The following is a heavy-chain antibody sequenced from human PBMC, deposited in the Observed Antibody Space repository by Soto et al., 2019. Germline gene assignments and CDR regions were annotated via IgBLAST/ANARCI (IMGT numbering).Heavy chain of an antibody. CDR3: AKGLSGSYSY. CDR1: GFTFSSYG. D-gene: IGHD1-26*01. CDR2: ISGSGGVT. J-gene: IGHJ4*02. Sequence: GSLRLSCAASGFTFSSYGMAWVRQAPGRGLEWVSGISGSGGVTYYADSVRGRFTISRDSSKNTLYLQMNSLRDEDTAVYYCAKGLSGSYSYWGQGILVTVSS. V-gene: IGHV3-23*01.